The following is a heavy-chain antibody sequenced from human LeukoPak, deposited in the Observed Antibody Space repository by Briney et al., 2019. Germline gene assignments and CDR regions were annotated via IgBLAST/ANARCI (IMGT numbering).Heavy chain of an antibody. V-gene: IGHV3-23*01. CDR1: GFTFSSYE. CDR3: AKARDRITIFGVVITPHWFDP. Sequence: PGGSLRLSCAASGFTFSSYEMHWVRQAPGKGLEWVSAISGSGGSTYYADSVKGRFTISRDNSKNTLYLQMNSLRAEDTAVYYCAKARDRITIFGVVITPHWFDPWGQGTLVTVSS. CDR2: ISGSGGST. D-gene: IGHD3-3*01. J-gene: IGHJ5*02.